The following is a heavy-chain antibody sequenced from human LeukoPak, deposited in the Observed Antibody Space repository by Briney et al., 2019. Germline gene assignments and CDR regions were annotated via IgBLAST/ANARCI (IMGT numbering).Heavy chain of an antibody. V-gene: IGHV1-18*01. Sequence: GASVKVSCKASGYTFISYGINWVRQAPGQGLEWMGWISPHNGNTNYAQKLQGRVTMTTDTSTSTAYMEVRSLRSDDTAVYYCARAWIAVAGPGTSDYWCQGTLVMVSS. CDR2: ISPHNGNT. CDR3: ARAWIAVAGPGTSDY. D-gene: IGHD6-19*01. CDR1: GYTFISYG. J-gene: IGHJ4*02.